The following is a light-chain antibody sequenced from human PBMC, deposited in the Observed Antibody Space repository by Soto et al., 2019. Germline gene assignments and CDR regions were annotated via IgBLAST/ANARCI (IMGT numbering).Light chain of an antibody. CDR3: QKCNSAPFT. V-gene: IGKV1-27*01. Sequence: DIQMTQSPSSLSASVGDRVTITCRASQGISSYLAWYQQKPGKVPKLLIYSASTLQSGVLSRFSGSGSGTDFTLTISSLQPEDVATYYCQKCNSAPFTFGPGTRWIS. CDR1: QGISSY. J-gene: IGKJ3*01. CDR2: SAS.